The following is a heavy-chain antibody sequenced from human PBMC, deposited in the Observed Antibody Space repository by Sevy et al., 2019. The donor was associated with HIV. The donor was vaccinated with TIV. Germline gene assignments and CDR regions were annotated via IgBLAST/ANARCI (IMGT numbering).Heavy chain of an antibody. V-gene: IGHV3-9*01. CDR3: AKDLRRGDILTGYLNY. D-gene: IGHD3-9*01. Sequence: GGSLRLSCTASGFKFDDYAMHWVRQPPGKGLEWVSGITWDGGRTGYADSVKGRFIISRDNTKSSLYVQMNSLRAEDTALYYCAKDLRRGDILTGYLNYWGQGILVTVSS. CDR2: ITWDGGRT. CDR1: GFKFDDYA. J-gene: IGHJ4*02.